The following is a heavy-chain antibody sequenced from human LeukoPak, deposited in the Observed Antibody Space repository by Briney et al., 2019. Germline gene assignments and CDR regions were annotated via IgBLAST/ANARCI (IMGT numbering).Heavy chain of an antibody. CDR2: ISGDGSTT. D-gene: IGHD1-26*01. J-gene: IGHJ4*02. V-gene: IGHV3-74*01. CDR3: ARELPFDY. CDR1: GFTFSTYW. Sequence: GGSLRLSCAASGFTFSTYWMHWVRQAPGKGLVWVSRISGDGSTTNSADSVKGRFSISRDNAKNTLYLQMNSLRAEDTAVYYCARELPFDYWGQGTLVTVSS.